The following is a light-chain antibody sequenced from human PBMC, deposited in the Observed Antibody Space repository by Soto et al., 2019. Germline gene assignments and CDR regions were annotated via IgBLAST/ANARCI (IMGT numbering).Light chain of an antibody. CDR3: QHYDSSPWT. J-gene: IGKJ1*01. CDR1: QSVSSSF. V-gene: IGKV3-20*01. CDR2: GAS. Sequence: ESVLTQSPGTLSLSPGESATLSCRASQSVSSSFLAWYQLKPGQAPRLLIYGASSRATGIPDRFSGSGSATDFTLTISRLEPEDFAVYYCQHYDSSPWTFGQGTKVEIK.